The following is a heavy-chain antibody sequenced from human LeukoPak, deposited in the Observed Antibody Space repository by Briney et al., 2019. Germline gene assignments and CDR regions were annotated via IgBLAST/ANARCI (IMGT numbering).Heavy chain of an antibody. Sequence: ASVKVSCKASGYTFTGYYMHWVRQAPGQGIEWMGRINPNSGGTDYAQEFQGRVTMTRHTSISTAYMELSRLRSDDTAVYSCARTLSGTTYSLDTWGQGTLVTVS. CDR3: ARTLSGTTYSLDT. CDR1: GYTFTGYY. V-gene: IGHV1-2*06. D-gene: IGHD1-20*01. CDR2: INPNSGGT. J-gene: IGHJ5*02.